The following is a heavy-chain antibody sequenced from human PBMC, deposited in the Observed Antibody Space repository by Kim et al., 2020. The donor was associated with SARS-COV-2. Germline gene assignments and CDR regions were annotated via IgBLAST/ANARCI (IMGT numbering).Heavy chain of an antibody. V-gene: IGHV1-18*01. Sequence: ASVKVSCKASGYTFTSYGSSWLRQAPGQGLEWMGWISVYNANTNYAQNLQARLTMTTDTSTSTAYMELRPLTSDDTAVYYCARDPAYDSSVYAADYWGQGTLVTVSS. CDR1: GYTFTSYG. CDR2: ISVYNANT. D-gene: IGHD3-22*01. J-gene: IGHJ4*02. CDR3: ARDPAYDSSVYAADY.